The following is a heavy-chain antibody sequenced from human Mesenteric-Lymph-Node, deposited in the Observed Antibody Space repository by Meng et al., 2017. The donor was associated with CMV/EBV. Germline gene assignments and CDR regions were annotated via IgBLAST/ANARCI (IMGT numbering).Heavy chain of an antibody. CDR3: ARGGDYVWGSYRLGFDY. CDR1: SISGGGDY. J-gene: IGHJ4*02. V-gene: IGHV4-31*02. Sequence: SISGGGDYWSWIRQHPGKGLEWIGYIYYSGSTYYNPSLKSRVTISVDTSKNQFSLKLSSVTAADTAVYYCARGGDYVWGSYRLGFDYWGQGTLVTVSS. D-gene: IGHD3-16*02. CDR2: IYYSGST.